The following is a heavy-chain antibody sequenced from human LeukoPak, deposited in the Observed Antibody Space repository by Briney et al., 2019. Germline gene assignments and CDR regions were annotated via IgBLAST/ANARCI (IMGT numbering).Heavy chain of an antibody. V-gene: IGHV3-21*01. CDR2: ISSSSSYI. Sequence: VSSISSSSSYIYYADSVKGRFTISRDNAKNSLYLQMNSLRAEDTAVYYCASSLGARSAFDIWGQGTMVTVSS. CDR3: ASSLGARSAFDI. D-gene: IGHD1-26*01. J-gene: IGHJ3*02.